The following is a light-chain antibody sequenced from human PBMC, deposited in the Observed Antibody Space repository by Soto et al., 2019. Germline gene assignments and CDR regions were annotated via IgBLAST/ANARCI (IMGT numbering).Light chain of an antibody. Sequence: DIQMTQSPSTLSASVGDRVTITCRASQTINSWLAWYQQKPGKAPKLLIYKASTLGGGVPSRFSGSGSGTEFTLTISSLQPDDFATYYCQHYNSYWTFGQGTKVDIK. CDR1: QTINSW. J-gene: IGKJ1*01. V-gene: IGKV1-5*03. CDR3: QHYNSYWT. CDR2: KAS.